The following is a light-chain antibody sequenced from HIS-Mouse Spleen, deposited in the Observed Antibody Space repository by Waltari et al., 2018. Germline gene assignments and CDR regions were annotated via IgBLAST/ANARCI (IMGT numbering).Light chain of an antibody. V-gene: IGLV2-23*01. CDR2: QGS. CDR3: CSYAGSSTVV. CDR1: SSAVGRYNL. Sequence: QSALPQPASVSGSPGQSITISCTGTSSAVGRYNLVSWYQQHPGKAPKLMIYQGSKRPSGVSNRFSGSKSGNTASLTISGLQAEDEADYYCCSYAGSSTVVFGGGTKLTVL. J-gene: IGLJ2*01.